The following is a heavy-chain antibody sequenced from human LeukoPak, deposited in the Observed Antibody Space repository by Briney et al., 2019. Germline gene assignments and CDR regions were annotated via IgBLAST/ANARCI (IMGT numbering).Heavy chain of an antibody. CDR2: ISSSSSYI. D-gene: IGHD1-1*01. V-gene: IGHV3-21*01. J-gene: IGHJ4*02. CDR1: GFTFSSYS. CDR3: ARGTGTTSCFDY. Sequence: PGGSLRLSCAASGFTFSSYSMNWVRQAPGKGLEWVSSISSSSSYIYYADSVKGRFTISRDNAKNSLYLQMNSLRAEDTAVYYCARGTGTTSCFDYWGQGTLVTVSS.